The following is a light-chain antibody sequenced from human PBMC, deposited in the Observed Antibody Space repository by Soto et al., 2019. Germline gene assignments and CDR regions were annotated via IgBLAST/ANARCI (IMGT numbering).Light chain of an antibody. CDR1: QSVSDN. V-gene: IGKV3-15*01. Sequence: EIVMTQSPATLSVSPGERVTLSCRASQSVSDNLAWYQQKPGQAPRLLIYGASTRATTTPARFSGSGSGTECTLTISSVQYEDFAVYICQLSNTWPYTFGQGPKLDIK. CDR2: GAS. CDR3: QLSNTWPYT. J-gene: IGKJ2*01.